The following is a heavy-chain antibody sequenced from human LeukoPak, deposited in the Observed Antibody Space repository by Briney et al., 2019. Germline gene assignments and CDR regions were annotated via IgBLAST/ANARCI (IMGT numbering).Heavy chain of an antibody. CDR3: ARGKRGYSSSWYDY. D-gene: IGHD6-13*01. CDR1: GGSFSGYY. CDR2: INHSGST. Sequence: PSETLSLTCAVYGGSFSGYYWSWIRQPPGKGLEWIGEINHSGSTNYNPSLKSRVTISVDTSKNQFSLKLSSVTAADTAVYYCARGKRGYSSSWYDYWGQRTLVTVSS. V-gene: IGHV4-34*01. J-gene: IGHJ4*02.